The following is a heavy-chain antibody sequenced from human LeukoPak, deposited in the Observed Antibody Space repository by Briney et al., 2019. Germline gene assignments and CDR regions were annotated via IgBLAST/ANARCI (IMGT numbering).Heavy chain of an antibody. J-gene: IGHJ4*02. CDR1: GFTFSSYA. CDR3: AFSPLGFNYGYAY. CDR2: LSDGGHSS. V-gene: IGHV3-23*01. D-gene: IGHD5-18*01. Sequence: GRSLRLSCAASGFTFSSYAMNWVRQAPGKGLEWVSSLSDGGHSSFYADSVKGRFTIYRDDSQNILYLQMNNLSGDDTALYYCAFSPLGFNYGYAYWGQGTLATVSS.